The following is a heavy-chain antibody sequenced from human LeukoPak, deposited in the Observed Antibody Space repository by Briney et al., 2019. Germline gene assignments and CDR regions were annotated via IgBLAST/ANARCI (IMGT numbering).Heavy chain of an antibody. V-gene: IGHV4-59*01. J-gene: IGHJ4*02. CDR3: ARLVDAPRYFDY. CDR1: GGSISNYY. CDR2: IYDSGDT. Sequence: SETLSLTCTVSGGSISNYYWNWIRQPPGKGPEWIGYIYDSGDTNFNPSLKSRVTISIDTSKNQFSLKVTSVTAADTAVYFCARLVDAPRYFDYWGQGTLVTVSS. D-gene: IGHD2-21*01.